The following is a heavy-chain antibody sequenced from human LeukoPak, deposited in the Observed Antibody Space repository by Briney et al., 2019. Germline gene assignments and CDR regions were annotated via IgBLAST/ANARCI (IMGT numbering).Heavy chain of an antibody. CDR2: IYYSGST. D-gene: IGHD3-3*01. J-gene: IGHJ4*02. V-gene: IGHV4-59*08. CDR1: GGSISSYY. Sequence: PSETLSLTCTVSGGSISSYYWSWIRQPPGKGLEWIGYIYYSGSTNYNPSLKGRVTISVDTSKNQFSLKLSSVTAADTAVYYCARHRLAIRYYDFWSGPFDYWGQGTLVTVSS. CDR3: ARHRLAIRYYDFWSGPFDY.